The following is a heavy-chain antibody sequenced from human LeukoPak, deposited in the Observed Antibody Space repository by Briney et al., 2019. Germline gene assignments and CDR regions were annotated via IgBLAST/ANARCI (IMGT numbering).Heavy chain of an antibody. CDR2: INTNTGNP. CDR1: GYTFTSYA. Sequence: GASVKVSCKASGYTFTSYAMNWVRQAPGQGPEWMGWINTNTGNPTYAQGFTGRFVFSLDTSVSTAYLQISSLKAEDTAVYYCARDPYSSGWYSDGYYFDYWGQGTLVTVSS. CDR3: ARDPYSSGWYSDGYYFDY. V-gene: IGHV7-4-1*02. D-gene: IGHD6-19*01. J-gene: IGHJ4*02.